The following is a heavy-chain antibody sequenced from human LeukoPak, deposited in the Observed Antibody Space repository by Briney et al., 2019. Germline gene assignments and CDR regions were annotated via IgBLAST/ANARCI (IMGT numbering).Heavy chain of an antibody. CDR3: ARDEYCSGGSCRPNDY. D-gene: IGHD2-15*01. J-gene: IGHJ4*02. Sequence: GGSLRLSCAASGFTFSSYSMNWVRQAPGKGLEWVSSISSGSSYIYYADSVKGRFTISRDNAKNSLYLQMNSLRAEDTAVYYCARDEYCSGGSCRPNDYWGQGTLVTVSS. V-gene: IGHV3-21*01. CDR2: ISSGSSYI. CDR1: GFTFSSYS.